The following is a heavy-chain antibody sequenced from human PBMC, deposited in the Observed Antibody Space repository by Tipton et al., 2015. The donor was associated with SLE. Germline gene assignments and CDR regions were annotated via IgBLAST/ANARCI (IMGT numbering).Heavy chain of an antibody. CDR1: GGSIGSYN. J-gene: IGHJ6*02. D-gene: IGHD1-26*01. CDR3: ARRGATFLDV. Sequence: TLSLTCTVSGGSIGSYNWIWIRQPAGKGLEWIGRLYASGKTKYNPSLNSRVAVSVDRSKNQFSLTLSSVTAADTAVYYCARRGATFLDVWGQGTTVTVSS. CDR2: LYASGKT. V-gene: IGHV4-4*07.